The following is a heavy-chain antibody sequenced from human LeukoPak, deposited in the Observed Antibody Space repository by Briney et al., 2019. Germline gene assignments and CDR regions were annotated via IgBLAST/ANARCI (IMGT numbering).Heavy chain of an antibody. CDR2: VFYTGSI. Sequence: SETLSLTCTVSGASISSRGGYYWGWIRQAPGKGLEWIGSVFYTGSIYYNPSLKSRVTISVDTSNNEFSLKLRSVTAADTAVYYCARPPVSGLIDGFDIWGQGTMVTVSS. J-gene: IGHJ3*02. CDR3: ARPPVSGLIDGFDI. CDR1: GASISSRGGYY. D-gene: IGHD3-10*01. V-gene: IGHV4-39*01.